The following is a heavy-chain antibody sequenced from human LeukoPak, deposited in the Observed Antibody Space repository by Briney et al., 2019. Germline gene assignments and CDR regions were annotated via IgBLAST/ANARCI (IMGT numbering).Heavy chain of an antibody. CDR1: GGSFSGYY. Sequence: SETLSLTCAVYGGSFSGYYWSWLRQPPGKGLEWIGEINHSGSTNYNPSLKSRVTISVDTSKNHFSLKLNSVTTADTAVYYCTRGAGWLIDYWGQGILVTASS. V-gene: IGHV4-34*01. D-gene: IGHD3-16*01. J-gene: IGHJ4*02. CDR3: TRGAGWLIDY. CDR2: INHSGST.